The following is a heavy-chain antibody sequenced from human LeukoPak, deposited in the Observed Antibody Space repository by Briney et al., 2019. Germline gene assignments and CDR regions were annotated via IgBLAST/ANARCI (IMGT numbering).Heavy chain of an antibody. CDR1: GGTFSSYA. CDR2: IILIFGTA. CDR3: ARDGCSSTSCYATYRFDY. D-gene: IGHD2-2*01. J-gene: IGHJ4*02. Sequence: SVKVSCKASGGTFSSYAISWVRQAPGQGLEWMGGIILIFGTANYAQKFQGRVTITADESTSTAYMELSSLRSEDTAVYYCARDGCSSTSCYATYRFDYWGQGTLVTVSP. V-gene: IGHV1-69*13.